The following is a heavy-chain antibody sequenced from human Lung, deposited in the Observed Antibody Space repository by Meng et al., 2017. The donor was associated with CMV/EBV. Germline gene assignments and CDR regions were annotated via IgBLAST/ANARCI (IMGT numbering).Heavy chain of an antibody. V-gene: IGHV3-74*01. CDR3: VGGDTAIFVNYYYYGMDV. CDR2: INTEGSRT. J-gene: IGHJ6*02. D-gene: IGHD5-18*01. Sequence: GGPXRLXCAASGFTFSGYWMHWVRQAPGKGLVWVARINTEGSRTNYAESVKGRFTISRDNAKNTLYLQMNSLRAEDTAVYYCVGGDTAIFVNYYYYGMDVXGQGXTVTVSS. CDR1: GFTFSGYW.